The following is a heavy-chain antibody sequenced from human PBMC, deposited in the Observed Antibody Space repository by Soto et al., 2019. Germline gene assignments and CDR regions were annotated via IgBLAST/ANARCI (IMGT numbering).Heavy chain of an antibody. D-gene: IGHD5-18*01. J-gene: IGHJ4*02. CDR1: GYTFTGYY. Sequence: ASVKVSCKASGYTFTGYYMHWVRQAPGQGLEWMGWINPNSGGTNYAQKFQGRVTMTRDTSISTAYMELSRLGSDDTAVYYCARVQKRIRDSMVRYYFDYWGQGTLVTVSS. CDR3: ARVQKRIRDSMVRYYFDY. CDR2: INPNSGGT. V-gene: IGHV1-2*02.